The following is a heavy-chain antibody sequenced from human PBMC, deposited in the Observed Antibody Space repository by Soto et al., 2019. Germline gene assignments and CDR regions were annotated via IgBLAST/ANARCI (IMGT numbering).Heavy chain of an antibody. CDR3: ARVDGIAAAGSDAFDI. V-gene: IGHV1-69*13. CDR1: GGTFSSYA. J-gene: IGHJ3*02. D-gene: IGHD6-13*01. Sequence: SVKVSCKASGGTFSSYAISWVRQAPGQGLEWMGGIIPIFGTANYAQKFQGRVTITADESTSTAYMELSSLRPEDTAVYYCARVDGIAAAGSDAFDIWGQGTMVTVSS. CDR2: IIPIFGTA.